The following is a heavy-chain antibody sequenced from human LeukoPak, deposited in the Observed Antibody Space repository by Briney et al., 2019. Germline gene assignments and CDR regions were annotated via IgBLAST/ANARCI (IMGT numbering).Heavy chain of an antibody. CDR1: GGSFSGYY. CDR3: ARIGSLLVDP. CDR2: INHSGST. D-gene: IGHD3-10*01. V-gene: IGHV4-34*01. Sequence: PSETLSLTCAVYGGSFSGYYWSWIRQPPGKGLEWIGEINHSGSTNYNPSLKSRVTISVDTSKNQFSLKLSSVTAADTAVYYCARIGSLLVDPWGQGTLVTVSS. J-gene: IGHJ5*02.